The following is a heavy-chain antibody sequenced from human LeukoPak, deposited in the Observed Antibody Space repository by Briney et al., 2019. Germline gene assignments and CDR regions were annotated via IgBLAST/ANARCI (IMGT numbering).Heavy chain of an antibody. V-gene: IGHV3-66*04. Sequence: PGGSLRLSCAASGFTVSSNYMSWVRQAPGKGLEWVSVIYSGGSTYYADSVKGRFTISRDNSKNTLYLQMNSLRAEDTAVYYCARRRHSSSWRYNWFDPWGQGTLVTVSS. CDR3: ARRRHSSSWRYNWFDP. J-gene: IGHJ5*02. CDR2: IYSGGST. D-gene: IGHD6-13*01. CDR1: GFTVSSNY.